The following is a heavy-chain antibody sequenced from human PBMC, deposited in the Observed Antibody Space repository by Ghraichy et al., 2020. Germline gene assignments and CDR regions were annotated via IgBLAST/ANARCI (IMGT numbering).Heavy chain of an antibody. Sequence: GESLNISCQGSAYSFPTYWIGWVRQMPGKGLEWMGIIYPGDSDTRYSPSFQGQVTISADKSISTAYLQWSSLKASDTAMYYSARLLGSGYIRPFDYWGQGPLVTVSS. CDR1: AYSFPTYW. D-gene: IGHD3-22*01. J-gene: IGHJ4*02. V-gene: IGHV5-51*01. CDR3: ARLLGSGYIRPFDY. CDR2: IYPGDSDT.